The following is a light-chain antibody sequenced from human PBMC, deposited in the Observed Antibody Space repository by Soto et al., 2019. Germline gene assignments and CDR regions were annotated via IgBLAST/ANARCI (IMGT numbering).Light chain of an antibody. CDR2: EGS. J-gene: IGLJ1*01. V-gene: IGLV2-23*03. CDR1: SSDVGSYNL. CDR3: CSYAGSSTVV. Sequence: QSVLTQPASVSGSPGQSITISCTGTSSDVGSYNLVSWYQQHPGKAPKLMIYEGSKRPSGVSNRFSGSKSGNTASLTISGLQAEDEAGYYCCSYAGSSTVVFGTGTKVTVL.